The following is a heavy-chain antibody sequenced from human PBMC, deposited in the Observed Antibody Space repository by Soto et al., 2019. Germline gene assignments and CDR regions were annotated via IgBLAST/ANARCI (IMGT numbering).Heavy chain of an antibody. CDR2: ISPDGRST. J-gene: IGHJ4*02. Sequence: EVQLVESGGGLVQPGGSLRLSCAASGFTFTDYWMHWVRQAPGQGLLWVSRISPDGRSTTYADSVKGRFTISRDNAKNTVYLQVNSLRVEDTAVYYCVRGGLSWGFSNYGCWGQGTLVTVSS. CDR1: GFTFTDYW. D-gene: IGHD3-16*01. V-gene: IGHV3-74*01. CDR3: VRGGLSWGFSNYGC.